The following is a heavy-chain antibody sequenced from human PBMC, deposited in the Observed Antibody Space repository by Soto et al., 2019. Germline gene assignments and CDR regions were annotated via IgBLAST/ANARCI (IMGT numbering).Heavy chain of an antibody. D-gene: IGHD6-19*01. V-gene: IGHV3-21*01. CDR3: AREGIAVAGYSFDS. CDR2: ISSSSSYI. Sequence: EVQLVESGGGLVKPGGSLRLSCAAPGFPFSSYSMNWVLQAPGKGLEWVASISSSSSYIYYADSVKGRFTISIDNGKNSLYLQMNSLRAEDTAVYYCAREGIAVAGYSFDSWGQGTLVTVSS. CDR1: GFPFSSYS. J-gene: IGHJ4*02.